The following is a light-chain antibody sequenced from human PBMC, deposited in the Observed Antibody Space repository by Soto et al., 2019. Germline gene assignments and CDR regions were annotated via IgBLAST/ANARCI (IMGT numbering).Light chain of an antibody. CDR3: SSYTDRNNLL. CDR1: SSDIGGYNS. J-gene: IGLJ1*01. CDR2: DVS. Sequence: QSVLTQSPSASGSPGQSVTISCTGTSSDIGGYNSVSWYQQHPGKAPKVMIYDVSKRPSGVPDRFSGSKSGNTASLTVSALQAEDEADYYCSSYTDRNNLLFGPGTKVTVL. V-gene: IGLV2-8*01.